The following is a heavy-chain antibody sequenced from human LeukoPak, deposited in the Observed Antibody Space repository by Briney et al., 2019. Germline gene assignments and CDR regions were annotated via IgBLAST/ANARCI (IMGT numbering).Heavy chain of an antibody. CDR2: KYYSGST. V-gene: IGHV4-61*01. CDR1: GVSINTCCYY. CDR3: ARGRSYGFDFDS. D-gene: IGHD5-18*01. J-gene: IGHJ4*02. Sequence: SETLSLTCDVSGVSINTCCYYWTWIRQPPGEGLEWIGYKYYSGSTRYNSSLRSRLTISLDSSKNQFSLRLTSVTAADTAVYYCARGRSYGFDFDSWGPGTLVIVSS.